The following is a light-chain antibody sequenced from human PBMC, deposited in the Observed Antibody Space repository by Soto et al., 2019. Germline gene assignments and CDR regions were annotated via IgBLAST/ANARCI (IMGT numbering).Light chain of an antibody. J-gene: IGLJ2*01. CDR1: SSDVGAYTY. CDR3: SSYGGSNNVV. V-gene: IGLV2-8*01. CDR2: EVN. Sequence: QLVLTQPPSASGSPGQSVTISCIGTSSDVGAYTYVSWYQQHPGKAPKLIIYEVNKRPSGVPDRFSGSRSGNTASLTVSGLQAEDEADYYCSSYGGSNNVVFGGGTKLTVL.